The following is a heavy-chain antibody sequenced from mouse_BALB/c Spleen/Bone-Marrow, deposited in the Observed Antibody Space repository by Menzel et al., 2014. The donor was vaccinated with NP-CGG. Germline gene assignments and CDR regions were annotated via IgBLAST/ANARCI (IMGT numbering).Heavy chain of an antibody. CDR3: TRDYYGP. D-gene: IGHD1-2*01. CDR2: ISYSGNT. V-gene: IGHV3-8*02. CDR1: GDSITSGY. Sequence: VQLKQSGPSLVKPSQTLSLTCSVTGDSITSGYWNWIRKFPGNKLEYMGYISYSGNTYYNPSLISRISITQDTSKNQYYLQLNSVTTEDTATYYCTRDYYGPWGQGTTLTVSS. J-gene: IGHJ2*01.